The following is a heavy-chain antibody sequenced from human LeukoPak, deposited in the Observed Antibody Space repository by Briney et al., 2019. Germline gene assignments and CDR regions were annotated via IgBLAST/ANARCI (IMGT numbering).Heavy chain of an antibody. CDR3: ARSLTYDGDHPPFDY. CDR2: INTNTGNP. Sequence: ASVKVSCKASGYTFTNYAMNWVRQAPGQGLEWMGWINTNTGNPTYAQGFTGRFVFSLDPSVSTAYLQISSLEAEDTAIYYCARSLTYDGDHPPFDYWGQGTLVTVSS. D-gene: IGHD4-17*01. CDR1: GYTFTNYA. V-gene: IGHV7-4-1*02. J-gene: IGHJ4*02.